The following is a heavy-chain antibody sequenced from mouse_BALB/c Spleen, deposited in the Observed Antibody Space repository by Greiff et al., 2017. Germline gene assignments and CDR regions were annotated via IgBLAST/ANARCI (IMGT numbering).Heavy chain of an antibody. D-gene: IGHD2-14*01. CDR2: INSNGGST. CDR1: GFTFSSYG. CDR3: ARDRYRRIDY. V-gene: IGHV5-6-3*01. J-gene: IGHJ2*01. Sequence: DVKLVESGGGLVQPGGSLKLSCAASGFTFSSYGMSWVRQTPDKRLELVATINSNGGSTYYPDSVKGRFTISRDNAKNTLYLQMSSLKSEDTAMYYCARDRYRRIDYWGQGTTLTVSS.